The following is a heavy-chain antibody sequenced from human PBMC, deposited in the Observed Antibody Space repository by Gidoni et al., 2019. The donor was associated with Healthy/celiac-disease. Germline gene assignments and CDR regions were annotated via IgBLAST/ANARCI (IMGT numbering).Heavy chain of an antibody. CDR2: INHSGST. J-gene: IGHJ4*02. V-gene: IGHV4-34*01. D-gene: IGHD6-19*01. CDR1: GGSFSGYY. Sequence: QVQLQQWGAGLFKPSETLSLTCAVYGGSFSGYYWSWIRQPPGKGLEWIGEINHSGSTNYNPSLKSRVTISVDTSKNKFSLKLSSVTAADTAVYYCARVRQGRQQWPREKKDAREGFFDYWGQGTLVTVSS. CDR3: ARVRQGRQQWPREKKDAREGFFDY.